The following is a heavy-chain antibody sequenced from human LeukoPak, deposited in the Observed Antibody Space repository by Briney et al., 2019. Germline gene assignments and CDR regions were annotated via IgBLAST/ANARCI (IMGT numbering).Heavy chain of an antibody. CDR2: ISGSGGST. Sequence: GGSLRLSCAASGFTFSSYAISWVRQAPGKGLEWVSAISGSGGSTYYADSVKGRFTISRDNSKNTLYLQMNSLRAEDTAVYYCAKDLGYSSSWRGNYFDYWGQGTLVTVSS. V-gene: IGHV3-23*01. J-gene: IGHJ4*02. D-gene: IGHD6-13*01. CDR3: AKDLGYSSSWRGNYFDY. CDR1: GFTFSSYA.